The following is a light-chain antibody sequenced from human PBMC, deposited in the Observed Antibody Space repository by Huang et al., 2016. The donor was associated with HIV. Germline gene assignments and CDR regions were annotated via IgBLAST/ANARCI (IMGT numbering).Light chain of an antibody. J-gene: IGKJ2*01. CDR2: SAA. CDR3: HQYGISPTT. CDR1: QSLTSNY. V-gene: IGKV3-20*01. Sequence: EIVLTQSPGTLSLSPGESATLSCRASQSLTSNYLAWYQQRPGQAPRLLIYSAATRATDIPDRFSGSGAGTDFALTISRLEPEDFAVYYCHQYGISPTTFGQGTKVEIK.